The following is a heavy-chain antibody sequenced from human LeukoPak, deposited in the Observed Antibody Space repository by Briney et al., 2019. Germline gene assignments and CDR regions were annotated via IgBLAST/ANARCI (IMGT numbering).Heavy chain of an antibody. CDR1: GFTFSSYW. CDR3: ARGQTTMTN. D-gene: IGHD4-17*01. Sequence: GGSLRLSCAASGFTFSSYWMGWVRQAPGKGLEWVANIKQDGSEKSYVDSVKGRFTISRDNTKNSLYLQMNSLRAEDTAVYYCARGQTTMTNWGQGTLVTVSS. CDR2: IKQDGSEK. V-gene: IGHV3-7*03. J-gene: IGHJ4*02.